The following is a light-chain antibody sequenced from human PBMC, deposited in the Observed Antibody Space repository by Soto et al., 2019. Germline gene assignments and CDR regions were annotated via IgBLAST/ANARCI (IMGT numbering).Light chain of an antibody. CDR2: GAS. CDR3: QQSYDVRVS. V-gene: IGKV1-39*01. Sequence: DIQMTQSPSSLSAVVGDRVTITCRASQSISDYLNWYQQKPGKAPDLLIHGASSLQSGIPSRFSGSGSGTDFTLTISSLQPEDFATYYCQQSYDVRVSFGGGTKVQI. J-gene: IGKJ4*01. CDR1: QSISDY.